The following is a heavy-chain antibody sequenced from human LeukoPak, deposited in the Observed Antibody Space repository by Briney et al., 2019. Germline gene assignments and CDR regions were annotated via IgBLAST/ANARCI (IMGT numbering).Heavy chain of an antibody. CDR3: ARFLGVVVRAAISPNNAFDY. CDR1: GGSFSGYY. D-gene: IGHD2-2*01. J-gene: IGHJ4*02. CDR2: INHIGST. Sequence: SETLSLTCAVYGGSFSGYYWSWIRQPPGKGLEWIGEINHIGSTNYNPSLKSRVTISVDTSKNQCSLKLGSVTAADAAVYYCARFLGVVVRAAISPNNAFDYWGQGTLVTVSS. V-gene: IGHV4-34*01.